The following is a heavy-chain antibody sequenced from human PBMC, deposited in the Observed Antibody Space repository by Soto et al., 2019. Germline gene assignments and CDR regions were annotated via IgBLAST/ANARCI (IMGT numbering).Heavy chain of an antibody. Sequence: GSLRLSCAASGFTFSSYAMSWIRQAPGKGLEWVSYISSNSNYTDYADSVKGRFTISRDNAKNSLYLQMNTLRGEDTAVYFCARDVPRVGATAYWGQGALVTVSS. V-gene: IGHV3-21*05. CDR3: ARDVPRVGATAY. D-gene: IGHD1-26*01. CDR2: ISSNSNYT. J-gene: IGHJ4*02. CDR1: GFTFSSYA.